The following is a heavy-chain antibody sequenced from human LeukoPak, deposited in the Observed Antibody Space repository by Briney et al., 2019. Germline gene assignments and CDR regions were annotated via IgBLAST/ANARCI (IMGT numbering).Heavy chain of an antibody. D-gene: IGHD6-13*01. Sequence: PGGSLRLSCAASGFTFSSYSMKWVRQAPGKGLEWVSFISSSSSYIYYADSLKGRFTISRDNAKNSLYLQMNSLRAEDTAVYYCARDRVSWYPIYYFDYWGQGTLVTVSS. CDR3: ARDRVSWYPIYYFDY. CDR2: ISSSSSYI. V-gene: IGHV3-21*04. CDR1: GFTFSSYS. J-gene: IGHJ4*02.